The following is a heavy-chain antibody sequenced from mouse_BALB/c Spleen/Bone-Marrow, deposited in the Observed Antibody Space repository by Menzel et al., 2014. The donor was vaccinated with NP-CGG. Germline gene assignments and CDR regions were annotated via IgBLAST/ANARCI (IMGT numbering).Heavy chain of an antibody. Sequence: QVQLQQSGAELVKPGASVKLSCKASGYTFTSYWIHWVKLRPGHGLEWIGEINPSNGRTNYNEKFKNKATLTVDKSSSTAYIQLSSLTSEDSAVYYCARCDGPAWFAYWGQGTLVTVS. CDR2: INPSNGRT. CDR3: ARCDGPAWFAY. D-gene: IGHD1-1*01. CDR1: GYTFTSYW. V-gene: IGHV1S81*02. J-gene: IGHJ3*01.